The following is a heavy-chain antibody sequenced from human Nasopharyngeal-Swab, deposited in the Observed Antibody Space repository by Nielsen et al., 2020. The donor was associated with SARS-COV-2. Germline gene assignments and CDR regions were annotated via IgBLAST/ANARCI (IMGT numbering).Heavy chain of an antibody. CDR3: AAGVLGYCSGGGCPDY. CDR1: GYTFTSYG. Sequence: ASVKVSCKASGYTFTSYGISWVRQAPGQGLEWMGWISAYNGNTNYAQKLQGRVTMTTDTSTSTAYMELRSLRSDDTAVYYCAAGVLGYCSGGGCPDYWGQGTLVTVSS. CDR2: ISAYNGNT. J-gene: IGHJ4*02. D-gene: IGHD2-15*01. V-gene: IGHV1-18*01.